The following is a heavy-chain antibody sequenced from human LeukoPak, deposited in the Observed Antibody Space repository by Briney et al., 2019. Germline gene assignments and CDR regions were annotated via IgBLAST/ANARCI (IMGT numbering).Heavy chain of an antibody. CDR2: IHSDGLA. J-gene: IGHJ5*02. CDR3: ARDRQLGWFGP. D-gene: IGHD3-16*01. CDR1: GDSISSGNYF. Sequence: SETLSLTWTVSGDSISSGNYFWAWIRQSAGKGLEWIGRIHSDGLANYNPSLRSRVTISVDTSNNQFSLKVKSVTAADTATYYCARDRQLGWFGPWGQGILVTVSS. V-gene: IGHV4-61*02.